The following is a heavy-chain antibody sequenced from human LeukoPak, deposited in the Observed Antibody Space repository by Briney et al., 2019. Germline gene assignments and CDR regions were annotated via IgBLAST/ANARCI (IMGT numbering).Heavy chain of an antibody. CDR1: GYTFTSYG. V-gene: IGHV1-18*01. CDR3: VIITMIVVDPDAFDI. Sequence: ASVKVSCKASGYTFTSYGISWVRQAPGQGLEWMGWISAYNGNTNYAQKLQGRVTMTEDTSTDTAYMELSSLRSEDTAVYYCVIITMIVVDPDAFDIWGQGTMVTVSS. D-gene: IGHD3-22*01. CDR2: ISAYNGNT. J-gene: IGHJ3*02.